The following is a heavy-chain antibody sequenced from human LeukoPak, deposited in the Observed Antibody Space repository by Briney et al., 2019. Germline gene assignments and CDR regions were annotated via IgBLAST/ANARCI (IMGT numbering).Heavy chain of an antibody. CDR1: GDSIKSGSYY. J-gene: IGHJ4*02. CDR3: ARATAGTTLFEGIDY. V-gene: IGHV4-39*07. Sequence: SQTLSLTRTVSGDSIKSGSYYWSWIRQPPGKGLEWIGSIYHSGSTYYNPSLKSRVTISVDTSKNQFSLKLSSVTAADTAVYYCARATAGTTLFEGIDYWGQGTLVTVSS. CDR2: IYHSGST. D-gene: IGHD1-1*01.